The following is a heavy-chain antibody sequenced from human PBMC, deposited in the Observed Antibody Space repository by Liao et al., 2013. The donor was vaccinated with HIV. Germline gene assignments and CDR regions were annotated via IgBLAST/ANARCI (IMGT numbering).Heavy chain of an antibody. CDR3: ARARRHYGPKIVHYYYYYMDV. D-gene: IGHD3-10*01. J-gene: IGHJ6*03. Sequence: QVQLQESGPGLVKPSETLSLTCTVSGVSINSYYWTWIRQPAGKGLEWIGRLATSGSINYNPSLKSRVTMSVDTSNNQFSLKLSSVSAADTALYYCARARRHYGPKIVHYYYYYMDVWGKGNRRSPS. CDR1: GVSINSYY. V-gene: IGHV4-4*07. CDR2: LATSGSI.